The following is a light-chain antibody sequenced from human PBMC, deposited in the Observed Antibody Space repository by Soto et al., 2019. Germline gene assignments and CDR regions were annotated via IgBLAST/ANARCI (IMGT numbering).Light chain of an antibody. Sequence: QSVLTQPHSVAGAPGQRVTISCTGSSSNIGAGYDVHWYQQLPGTAPKLLIYGNSNRPSGVPDRFSGSKSGTSASLGITGLQAEDEADYYCQSYDSSLSGSVFGGGTKVTVL. CDR2: GNS. V-gene: IGLV1-40*01. J-gene: IGLJ2*01. CDR3: QSYDSSLSGSV. CDR1: SSNIGAGYD.